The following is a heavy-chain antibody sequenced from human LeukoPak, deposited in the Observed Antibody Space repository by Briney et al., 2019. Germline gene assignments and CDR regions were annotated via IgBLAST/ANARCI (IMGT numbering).Heavy chain of an antibody. Sequence: ASVKVSCKASGGTFSSYAISWVRQAPGQGLEWMGGIIPIFGTANYAQKFQGRVTITADKSTSTAYMELSSLRSEDTAVYYFAQVLGYAFDIWGEGTMVTVSS. D-gene: IGHD2-15*01. J-gene: IGHJ3*02. V-gene: IGHV1-69*06. CDR2: IIPIFGTA. CDR1: GGTFSSYA. CDR3: AQVLGYAFDI.